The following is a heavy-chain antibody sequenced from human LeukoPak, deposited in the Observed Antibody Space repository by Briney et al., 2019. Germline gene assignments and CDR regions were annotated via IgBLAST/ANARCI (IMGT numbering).Heavy chain of an antibody. CDR3: ARGVGRVGGTFDL. J-gene: IGHJ4*02. CDR2: ISASSSAT. V-gene: IGHV3-48*01. Sequence: GGSLRLSCVASQFSLGAFAMNWVRQAPGKGLEWISYISASSSATYYAESVKGRFTIARDNAKDSLHLQMNSLRAEDTAVYYCARGVGRVGGTFDLWGQGTLVTVSP. CDR1: QFSLGAFA. D-gene: IGHD1-26*01.